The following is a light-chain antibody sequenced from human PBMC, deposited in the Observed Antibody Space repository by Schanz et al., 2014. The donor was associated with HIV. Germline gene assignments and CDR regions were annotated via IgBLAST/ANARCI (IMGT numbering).Light chain of an antibody. J-gene: IGKJ2*01. CDR1: QSVLYSSHNKNY. CDR2: WAS. CDR3: QQYYSTPYT. Sequence: DIVMTQSPDSLAVSLGERATIHCKSSQSVLYSSHNKNYLAWYQQKPGQPPKLLIYWASTRESGVPDRFSGSGSGTDFTLTISSLQAEDVAVYYCQQYYSTPYTFGQGTKLEI. V-gene: IGKV4-1*01.